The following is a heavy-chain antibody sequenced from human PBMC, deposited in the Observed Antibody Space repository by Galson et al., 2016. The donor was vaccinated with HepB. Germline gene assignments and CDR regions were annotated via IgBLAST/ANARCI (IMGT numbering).Heavy chain of an antibody. CDR1: GFTFDTYA. V-gene: IGHV3-23*01. CDR2: VSGSGVST. CDR3: AKDYHDYSNYGHFAY. J-gene: IGHJ4*02. D-gene: IGHD4-11*01. Sequence: SLRLSCAASGFTFDTYAMSWVRQAPGKGLEWVSTVSGSGVSTYYADSVKGRFTISRDNSNNTLFLQMDSLGAEDTAIYYCAKDYHDYSNYGHFAYWGQGTLVTVSS.